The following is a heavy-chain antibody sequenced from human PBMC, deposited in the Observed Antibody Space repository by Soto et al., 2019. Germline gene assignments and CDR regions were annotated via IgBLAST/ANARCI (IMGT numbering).Heavy chain of an antibody. V-gene: IGHV1-3*01. CDR2: INAGNGNT. CDR3: ARGPSRYSSGSDY. D-gene: IGHD6-19*01. Sequence: GASVKVSCTASGYTFTSYAMHCVRQAPGQRLEWMGWINAGNGNTKYSQKFQGRVTITRDTSASTAYMELSSLRSEDTAVYYCARGPSRYSSGSDYWGQGTLVTVSS. CDR1: GYTFTSYA. J-gene: IGHJ4*02.